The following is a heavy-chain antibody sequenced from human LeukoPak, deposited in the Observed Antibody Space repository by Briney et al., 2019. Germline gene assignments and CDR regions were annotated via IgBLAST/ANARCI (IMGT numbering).Heavy chain of an antibody. CDR3: ARCYRSLYYYYGMDV. Sequence: GASVKVSCKAYGGTFSSYAISWVRQAPGQGLEWIGGIIPIFGTANYAQKFQGRVTITADESTSTAYMELSSLRSEDTAVYYCARCYRSLYYYYGMDVWGQGTTVTVSS. J-gene: IGHJ6*02. CDR1: GGTFSSYA. V-gene: IGHV1-69*01. CDR2: IIPIFGTA. D-gene: IGHD2-15*01.